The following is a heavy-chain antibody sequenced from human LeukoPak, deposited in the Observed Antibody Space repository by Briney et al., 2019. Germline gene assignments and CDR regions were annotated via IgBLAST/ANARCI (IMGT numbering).Heavy chain of an antibody. V-gene: IGHV3-48*03. CDR3: ARDLWSGYYTLIAY. Sequence: GGSLRLSCAASGFTFSSYEMNWVRQAPGKGLEWVSYISSSGSTIYYADSVKGRFTISRDNAKNSLYLQMNSLRAEDTAVYYCARDLWSGYYTLIAYWGQGTPLTVSS. D-gene: IGHD3-3*01. J-gene: IGHJ4*01. CDR2: ISSSGSTI. CDR1: GFTFSSYE.